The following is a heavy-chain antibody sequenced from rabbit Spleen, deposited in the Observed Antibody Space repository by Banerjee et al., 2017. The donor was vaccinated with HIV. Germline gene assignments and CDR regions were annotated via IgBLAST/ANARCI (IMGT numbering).Heavy chain of an antibody. CDR3: ARGSAAMTMVITGYYLSL. V-gene: IGHV1S45*01. CDR1: GFTFSSYW. Sequence: QEQLEESGGGLVKPEGSLTLTCKASGFTFSSYWIYWVRQAPGKGLEWIGCIDTGSGDTAYATWAKGRFTISKTSSTTVTLQLNSLTAADTATYFCARGSAAMTMVITGYYLSLWGPGTLVTVS. CDR2: IDTGSGDT. D-gene: IGHD2-1*01. J-gene: IGHJ4*01.